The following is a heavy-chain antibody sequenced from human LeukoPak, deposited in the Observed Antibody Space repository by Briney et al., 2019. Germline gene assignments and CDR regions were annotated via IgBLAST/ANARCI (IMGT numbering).Heavy chain of an antibody. Sequence: ASVKVSCKASGYTFTSYDINWVRQAPGQGLEWMGWINPNSGGTNYAQKFQGRVTMTRDTSISTAYMELSRLRSDDTAVYYCARHRILAAAGTHYFDYWGQGTLVTVSS. J-gene: IGHJ4*02. D-gene: IGHD6-13*01. CDR1: GYTFTSYD. CDR2: INPNSGGT. CDR3: ARHRILAAAGTHYFDY. V-gene: IGHV1-2*02.